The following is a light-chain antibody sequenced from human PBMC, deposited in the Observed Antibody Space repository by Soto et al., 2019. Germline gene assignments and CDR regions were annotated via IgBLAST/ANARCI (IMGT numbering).Light chain of an antibody. CDR3: QTWGTGIWV. CDR1: SGHSSYA. Sequence: QPVLTQSPSASASLGASVKLTCTLSSGHSSYAIAWHQQQPEKGPRYLMKLNSDGSHSEGDGIPDRFSGSSSGAERYLTISSLQSEDEADYYCQTWGTGIWVFGGGIKLTVL. V-gene: IGLV4-69*01. J-gene: IGLJ3*02. CDR2: LNSDGSH.